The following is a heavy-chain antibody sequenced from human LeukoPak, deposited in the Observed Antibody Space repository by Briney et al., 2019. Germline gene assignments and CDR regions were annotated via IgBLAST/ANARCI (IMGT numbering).Heavy chain of an antibody. Sequence: GGSLRLSCAASGFTFSSYGMSWVRQAPGKGLEWVSAISGSGGSTYYADSVKGRFTISRDNSKNTLYLQINSLRAEDTAVYYCAKDNLGGYGSGSLGTWSQGTLVTVSS. D-gene: IGHD3-10*01. V-gene: IGHV3-23*01. J-gene: IGHJ5*02. CDR2: ISGSGGST. CDR1: GFTFSSYG. CDR3: AKDNLGGYGSGSLGT.